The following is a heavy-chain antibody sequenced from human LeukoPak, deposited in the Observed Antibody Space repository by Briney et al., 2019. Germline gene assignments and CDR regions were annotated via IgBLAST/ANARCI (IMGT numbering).Heavy chain of an antibody. V-gene: IGHV1-18*01. CDR2: ISTGNGNT. CDR3: ARAINWNYALGY. D-gene: IGHD1-7*01. Sequence: GASVEVSCEASGDTFARYGITWVRQAPGQGLEWMGWISTGNGNTNYGQKFQGRVTMTTDTSTGTAYMELRSLRSDDTAMYYCARAINWNYALGYWGQGTLVTVSS. J-gene: IGHJ4*02. CDR1: GDTFARYG.